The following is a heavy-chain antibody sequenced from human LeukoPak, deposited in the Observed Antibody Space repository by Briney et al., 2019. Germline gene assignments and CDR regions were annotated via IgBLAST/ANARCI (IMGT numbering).Heavy chain of an antibody. CDR2: IKQDGSEK. Sequence: PGGSLGLSCAASGFTFSSYWMSWVRQAPGKGLEWVANIKQDGSEKYYVDSVKGRFTISRDNAKNSLYLQMNSLRAEDTAVYYCARDLRGSYYVGAFDIWGQGTMVTVSS. CDR1: GFTFSSYW. J-gene: IGHJ3*02. V-gene: IGHV3-7*01. CDR3: ARDLRGSYYVGAFDI. D-gene: IGHD1-26*01.